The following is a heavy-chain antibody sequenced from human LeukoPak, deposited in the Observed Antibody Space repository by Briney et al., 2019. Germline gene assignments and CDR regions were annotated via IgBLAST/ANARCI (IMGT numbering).Heavy chain of an antibody. CDR3: ARGAMVRGVIITGYFDY. CDR1: GYTFTSYY. J-gene: IGHJ4*02. CDR2: INPSGGST. V-gene: IGHV1-46*01. Sequence: ASVKVSFKASGYTFTSYYMHWVRQAPGQGLEWMGIINPSGGSTSYAQKFQGRVTMTRDTSTSTVYMELSSLRSEDTAVYYCARGAMVRGVIITGYFDYWGQGTLVTVSS. D-gene: IGHD3-10*01.